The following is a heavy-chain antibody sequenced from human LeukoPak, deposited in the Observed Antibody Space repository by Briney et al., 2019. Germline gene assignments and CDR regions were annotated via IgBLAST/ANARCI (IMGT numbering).Heavy chain of an antibody. J-gene: IGHJ4*02. CDR2: ISYDGSNK. CDR1: GFTFSSYA. D-gene: IGHD3-10*01. V-gene: IGHV3-30*04. Sequence: GGSLGLSCAASGFTFSSYAMHWVRQAPGKGLEWVAVISYDGSNKYYADSVKGRFTISRDNSKNTLYLQMNSLRAEDTAVYYCARTTYYYGSGFDYWGQGTLVTVSS. CDR3: ARTTYYYGSGFDY.